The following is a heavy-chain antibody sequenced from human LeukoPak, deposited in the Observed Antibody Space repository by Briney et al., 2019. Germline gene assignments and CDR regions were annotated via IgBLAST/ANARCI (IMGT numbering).Heavy chain of an antibody. J-gene: IGHJ3*02. CDR2: VSGSGDTT. CDR1: GFTFSTYA. V-gene: IGHV3-23*01. CDR3: AKDVRTYPRSAFAI. Sequence: PGGSLRLSCGAPGFTFSTYAMNWVRQAPGKGQEWVSAVSGSGDTTYYADSVKGRFTISRDNSKNTLHLQMNSLRAEDTALYYCAKDVRTYPRSAFAIWGQGTMVTVSS.